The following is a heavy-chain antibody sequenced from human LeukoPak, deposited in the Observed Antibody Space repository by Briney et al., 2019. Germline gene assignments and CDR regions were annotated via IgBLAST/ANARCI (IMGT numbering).Heavy chain of an antibody. Sequence: SETLSLTCTVSGGSISSYYWSWIRQPAGKGLEWIGRIYTSGSTNYNPSLKSRVTMSVDTSKNQFSLKLSSVTAADTAVYYCARATRYGSSWYRHYYHYMDVWGKGTTVTVSS. CDR2: IYTSGST. D-gene: IGHD6-13*01. J-gene: IGHJ6*03. CDR1: GGSISSYY. CDR3: ARATRYGSSWYRHYYHYMDV. V-gene: IGHV4-4*07.